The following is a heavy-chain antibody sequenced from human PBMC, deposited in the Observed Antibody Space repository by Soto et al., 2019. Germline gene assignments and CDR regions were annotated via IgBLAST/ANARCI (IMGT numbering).Heavy chain of an antibody. Sequence: SETLSLTCTVSGGSISSGGYYWSWIRQHPGKGLEWIGYIYYSGSTYYNPSLKSRVTISVDTSKNQFSLKLSSVTAADTAVYYCARAYTAMALSYYYGMDVWGQGTKVTVSS. J-gene: IGHJ6*02. CDR3: ARAYTAMALSYYYGMDV. V-gene: IGHV4-31*03. D-gene: IGHD5-18*01. CDR2: IYYSGST. CDR1: GGSISSGGYY.